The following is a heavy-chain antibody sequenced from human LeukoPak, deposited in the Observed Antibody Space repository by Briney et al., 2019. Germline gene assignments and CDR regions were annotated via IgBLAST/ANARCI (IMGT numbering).Heavy chain of an antibody. CDR1: GYTFHSYD. J-gene: IGHJ5*02. V-gene: IGHV1-8*01. Sequence: ASLKVSCKASGYTFHSYDINWARQATGQGLEWMGWMNPGTGNTGYAPRFLGRVTMTRDTSISTAYLHLTSLTLVDTAVYYCARGRFDPWGQGTQVIVSS. CDR2: MNPGTGNT. CDR3: ARGRFDP.